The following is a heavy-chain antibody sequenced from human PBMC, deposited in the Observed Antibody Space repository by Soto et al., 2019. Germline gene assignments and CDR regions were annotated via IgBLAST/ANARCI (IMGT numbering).Heavy chain of an antibody. CDR1: GFTFSSYA. V-gene: IGHV3-23*01. Sequence: EVQLLESGGGLVQPGGSLGLSCAASGFTFSSYAMRWVRQAPVKGLEWVSAISGSGGSTYYADSVKGRFTISRDNSKNTLYTQMNSLRAENTAVYYCERRGSGNYYDYWGQGTLVTVSS. CDR3: ERRGSGNYYDY. CDR2: ISGSGGST. D-gene: IGHD1-26*01. J-gene: IGHJ4*02.